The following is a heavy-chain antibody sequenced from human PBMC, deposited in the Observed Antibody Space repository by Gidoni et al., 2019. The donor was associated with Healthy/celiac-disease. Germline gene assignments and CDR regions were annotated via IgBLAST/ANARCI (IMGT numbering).Heavy chain of an antibody. J-gene: IGHJ4*02. CDR1: GFTFSSYA. CDR3: AKDSGAMVRGGFDY. Sequence: EVQLLESGGGLVQPGESLRLSCAASGFTFSSYAMSWVRQDPGKGLEWVSAISGSGGSTYYADSVKGRFTISRDNSKNTLYLQMNSLRAEDTAVYYCAKDSGAMVRGGFDYWGQGTLVTVSS. V-gene: IGHV3-23*01. CDR2: ISGSGGST. D-gene: IGHD3-10*01.